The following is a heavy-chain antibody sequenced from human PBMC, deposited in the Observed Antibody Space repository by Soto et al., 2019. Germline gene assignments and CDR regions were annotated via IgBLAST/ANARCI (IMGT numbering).Heavy chain of an antibody. CDR3: AKVPYSSSYGVYYYGMDV. CDR2: ISYDGSNK. D-gene: IGHD6-6*01. CDR1: GFTFSSYG. Sequence: PGGSLRLSCAASGFTFSSYGMHWVRQAPGKGLEWVAVISYDGSNKYYADSVKGRFTVSRDNSKNTLYLQMNSLRAEDTAVYYCAKVPYSSSYGVYYYGMDVWGQGTTVTVSS. V-gene: IGHV3-30*18. J-gene: IGHJ6*02.